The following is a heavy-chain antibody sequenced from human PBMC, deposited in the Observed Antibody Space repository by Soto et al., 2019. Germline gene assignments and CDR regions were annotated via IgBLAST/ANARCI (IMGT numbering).Heavy chain of an antibody. CDR3: ARRPGDCTNGVCYTGFDY. CDR1: GYTFPSYG. Sequence: ASVKVSCKASGYTFPSYGISWVRQAPGQGLEWMGWISAYNGNINYAQKFQGRVTMTTDTSTSTAYMELRSLRSDDTAVYYCARRPGDCTNGVCYTGFDYWGQGTLVTVSS. J-gene: IGHJ4*02. CDR2: ISAYNGNI. D-gene: IGHD2-8*01. V-gene: IGHV1-18*01.